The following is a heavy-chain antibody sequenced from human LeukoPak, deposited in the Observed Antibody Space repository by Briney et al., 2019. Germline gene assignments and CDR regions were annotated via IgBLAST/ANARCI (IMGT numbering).Heavy chain of an antibody. CDR3: ARRRGGYGDGDFDY. CDR1: GFTVSSTS. CDR2: IRGDRST. Sequence: PGGSLRLSCAASGFTVSSTSIIWVRQAPGKGLECVSYIRGDRSTEYAEYVKGRLTISRDDSKNTVYLQMNSLRVEDTSVYYCARRRGGYGDGDFDYWGQGTLVTVSS. J-gene: IGHJ4*02. D-gene: IGHD4-17*01. V-gene: IGHV3-66*04.